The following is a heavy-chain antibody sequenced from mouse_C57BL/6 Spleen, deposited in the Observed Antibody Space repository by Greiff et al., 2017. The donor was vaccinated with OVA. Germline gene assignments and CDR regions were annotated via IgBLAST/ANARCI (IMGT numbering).Heavy chain of an antibody. CDR3: ASLYGNYPGY. J-gene: IGHJ2*01. CDR1: GYAFTNYL. V-gene: IGHV1-54*01. CDR2: INPGSGGT. Sequence: QVQLQQSGAELVRPGTSVKVSCKASGYAFTNYLIEWVKQRPGQGLEWIGVINPGSGGTNYNEKFKGKATLTADKSSSTAYMQLSSLTSEDSAVYFCASLYGNYPGYWGQGTTLTVSS. D-gene: IGHD2-1*01.